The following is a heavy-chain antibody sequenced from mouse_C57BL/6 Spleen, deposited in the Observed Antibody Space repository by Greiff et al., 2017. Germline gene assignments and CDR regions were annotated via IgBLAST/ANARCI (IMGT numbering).Heavy chain of an antibody. CDR2: IYPSDGST. D-gene: IGHD1-1*01. Sequence: QVQLQQSGPELVKPGASVKLSCKASGYTFTSYDINWVKQRPGQGLEWIGWIYPSDGSTKYNEKFKGKATLTVDTSSSTADMELHSLTSEDSAVYFCARGGDYSHNYFDDWGQGTTLTVSS. CDR1: GYTFTSYD. J-gene: IGHJ2*01. CDR3: ARGGDYSHNYFDD. V-gene: IGHV1-85*01.